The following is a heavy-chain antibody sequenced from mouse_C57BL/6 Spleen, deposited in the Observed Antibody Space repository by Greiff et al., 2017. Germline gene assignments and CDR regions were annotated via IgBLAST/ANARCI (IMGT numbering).Heavy chain of an antibody. CDR2: ISDGGSYT. D-gene: IGHD1-1*01. CDR1: GFTFSSYA. Sequence: EVKVVESGGGLVKPGGSLKLSCAASGFTFSSYAMSWVRQTPEKRLAWVATISDGGSYTYYPDNVKGRFTIAIDNAKNNLYLQMSHLKSEDTAMYYFARYYYGRSQAWFAYWGQGTLVTVSA. J-gene: IGHJ3*01. V-gene: IGHV5-4*03. CDR3: ARYYYGRSQAWFAY.